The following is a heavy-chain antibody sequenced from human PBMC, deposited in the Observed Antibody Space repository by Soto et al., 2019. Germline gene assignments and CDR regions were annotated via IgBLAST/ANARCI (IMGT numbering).Heavy chain of an antibody. CDR2: IIPIFGTA. Sequence: QVQLVQSGAEVKKPGSSVKVSCKASGGTFSSYAISWVRQAPGQGLEWVGGIIPIFGTANYAQKFQGRVTITADESPSTAYMELSSLRSEDTAVYYCAREEIAVAGTKDYYCYYGMDVWGQGTTVTVSS. CDR3: AREEIAVAGTKDYYCYYGMDV. D-gene: IGHD6-19*01. V-gene: IGHV1-69*01. J-gene: IGHJ6*02. CDR1: GGTFSSYA.